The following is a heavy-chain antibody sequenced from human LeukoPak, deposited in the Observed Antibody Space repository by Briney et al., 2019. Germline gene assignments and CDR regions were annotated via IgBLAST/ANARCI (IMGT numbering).Heavy chain of an antibody. Sequence: PSETLSLTCTVSGGSISSGDYYWSWIRQPPGKGLEWIGYIYYSGSTYYNPSLKSRVTISVDTSKNQFSLKLSSVTAADTAVYYCARAYYESSAYRHAVYFDYWGQGTLVTVSS. V-gene: IGHV4-30-4*08. CDR3: ARAYYESSAYRHAVYFDY. CDR1: GGSISSGDYY. D-gene: IGHD3-22*01. CDR2: IYYSGST. J-gene: IGHJ4*02.